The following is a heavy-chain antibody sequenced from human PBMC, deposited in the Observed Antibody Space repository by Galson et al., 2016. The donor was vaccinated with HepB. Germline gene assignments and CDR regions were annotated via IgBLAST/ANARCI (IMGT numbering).Heavy chain of an antibody. V-gene: IGHV4-61*08. J-gene: IGHJ5*02. D-gene: IGHD3-10*01. CDR1: GGSVSRSAFY. CDR2: INYSGRT. CDR3: ARQNEGRWTVWYDP. Sequence: ETLSLTCIVSGGSVSRSAFYWSWVRQSPGKGLEWIGSINYSGRTNHNLALKSRVTISADTSKNQISLRLSSVTAADTAVYYCARQNEGRWTVWYDPWGQGTLVTVSS.